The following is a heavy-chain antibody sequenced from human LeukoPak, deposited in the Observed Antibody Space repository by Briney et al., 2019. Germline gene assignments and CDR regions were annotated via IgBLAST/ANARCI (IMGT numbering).Heavy chain of an antibody. V-gene: IGHV3-30-3*01. CDR3: ASGDDTSGYYYLFDY. CDR1: GFTFSSYD. Sequence: GRSLRLSCAASGFTFSSYDMHWVRQAPGKGLEWVAVISYDGSNKYHADSVKGRFTISRDNSKNTLYLQMNSLTYEDTAVYYCASGDDTSGYYYLFDYWGQGTLVTVSS. CDR2: ISYDGSNK. J-gene: IGHJ4*02. D-gene: IGHD3-22*01.